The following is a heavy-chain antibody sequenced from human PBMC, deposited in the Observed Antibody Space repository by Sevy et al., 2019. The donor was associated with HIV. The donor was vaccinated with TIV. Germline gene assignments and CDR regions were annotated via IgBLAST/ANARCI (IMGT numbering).Heavy chain of an antibody. CDR1: GFTFSSYW. CDR3: ARDGPMYDDFWSGYYPTYYYGMDV. V-gene: IGHV3-7*03. D-gene: IGHD3-3*01. CDR2: IKQDGSEK. Sequence: GGSLRLSCAASGFTFSSYWMSWVRQAPGKGLEWVANIKQDGSEKYYVDSVKGRFTISRDNAKNSLYLQMNSLRAEDTAVYYCARDGPMYDDFWSGYYPTYYYGMDVWGQGTTVTVSS. J-gene: IGHJ6*02.